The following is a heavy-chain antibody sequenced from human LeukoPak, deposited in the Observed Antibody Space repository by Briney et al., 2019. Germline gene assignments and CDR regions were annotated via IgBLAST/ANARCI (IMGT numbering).Heavy chain of an antibody. V-gene: IGHV1-18*01. J-gene: IGHJ3*01. CDR2: ISAYNGNT. Sequence: GASVKVSCKASGYTFTSYGITWVRQAPGQGLEWMGWISAYNGNTNYAQKLQGRVTMTTDTSTNTAYMDLRSLRSDDTAVYYCATSGVAAASLTAFDVWGQGTMVTVSS. CDR1: GYTFTSYG. D-gene: IGHD6-13*01. CDR3: ATSGVAAASLTAFDV.